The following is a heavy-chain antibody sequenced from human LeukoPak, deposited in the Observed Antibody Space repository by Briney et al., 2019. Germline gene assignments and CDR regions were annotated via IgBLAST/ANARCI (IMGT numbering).Heavy chain of an antibody. CDR1: GGSISTYY. J-gene: IGHJ5*02. V-gene: IGHV4-59*08. CDR3: ARHEYSSSFWLDP. Sequence: SETLSLTCTVSGGSISTYYWTWIRQPPGKGLEWIGYVYHTGSTKYNPSLQSRVTISVDTSKNQFSLKLSSVTAADTAVYYCARHEYSSSFWLDPWGQGTLVTVSS. CDR2: VYHTGST. D-gene: IGHD6-6*01.